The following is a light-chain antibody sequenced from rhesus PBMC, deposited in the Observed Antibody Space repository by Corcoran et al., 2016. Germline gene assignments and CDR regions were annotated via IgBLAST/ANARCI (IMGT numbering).Light chain of an antibody. J-gene: IGKJ3*01. V-gene: IGKV1-18*01. Sequence: DIQMTQSPSSLSASVGDKVTITCRASQDITSWLAWYQQKPGKAPKLLIYGSSSLQTGVPSRFSGSGSGTDYTLTISGLQTEDFATYYCQQCYNTLFTFGPGTKLDIK. CDR3: QQCYNTLFT. CDR1: QDITSW. CDR2: GSS.